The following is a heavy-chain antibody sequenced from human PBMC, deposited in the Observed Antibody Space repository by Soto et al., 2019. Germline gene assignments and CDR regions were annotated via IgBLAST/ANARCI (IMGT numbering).Heavy chain of an antibody. CDR3: ARDRIYSSSWHDY. J-gene: IGHJ4*02. V-gene: IGHV3-30-3*01. Sequence: QVRLVESGGGVVQPGRSLRLSCAASGFTFSSYAMHWVRQAPGKGLERVAVISYDGSNKYYADSVKGRFTISRDNSKNTLYLQMNSLRAEYTAVYYFARDRIYSSSWHDYWGQGTLVTVSS. CDR1: GFTFSSYA. CDR2: ISYDGSNK. D-gene: IGHD6-13*01.